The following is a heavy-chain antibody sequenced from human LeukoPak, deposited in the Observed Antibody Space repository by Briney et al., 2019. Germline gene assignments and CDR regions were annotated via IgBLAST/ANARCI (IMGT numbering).Heavy chain of an antibody. CDR3: AHLVVTIDWRSYFDY. J-gene: IGHJ4*02. CDR1: DFSLNTPGMG. V-gene: IGHV2-5*01. CDR2: IYYNDDK. Sequence: SGPTLVNPTQTLTLTCTFSDFSLNTPGMGVAWIRQPPGKAPEWLVMIYYNDDKRYSPSLRSRLTITKDTSKNQVVLTMTNVDVVDTATYYCAHLVVTIDWRSYFDYWGQGILVTVSS. D-gene: IGHD3-9*01.